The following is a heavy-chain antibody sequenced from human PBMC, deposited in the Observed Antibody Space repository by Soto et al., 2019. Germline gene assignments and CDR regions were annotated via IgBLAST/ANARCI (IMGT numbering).Heavy chain of an antibody. V-gene: IGHV3-48*01. CDR2: INRDSTVI. D-gene: IGHD6-6*01. CDR1: GFSFSTHY. Sequence: EEQLVESGGGLVQPGGARRLYCAASGFSFSTHYMNWVRQTPGKGLEWVSSINRDSTVIKYADSVKGRFTISRDNARNSLSLQMHSLRAEDTAVYYCLNGVHYVGTGTLVTVSS. CDR3: LNGVHY. J-gene: IGHJ4*02.